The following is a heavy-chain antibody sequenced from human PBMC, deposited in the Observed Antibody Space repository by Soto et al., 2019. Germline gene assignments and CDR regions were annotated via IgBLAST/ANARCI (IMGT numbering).Heavy chain of an antibody. CDR3: ARAADYYDLR. J-gene: IGHJ4*02. CDR1: GFTFSSYA. CDR2: ISYDGSNK. Sequence: QVPLVESGGGVVQPGRSLRLSCAASGFTFSSYAMHWVRQAPGKGLEWVAVISYDGSNKYYADSVKGRFTISRDNSKNTLYLQMNSLRAEDTAVYYCARAADYYDLRWGQGTLVTVSS. V-gene: IGHV3-30-3*01. D-gene: IGHD3-22*01.